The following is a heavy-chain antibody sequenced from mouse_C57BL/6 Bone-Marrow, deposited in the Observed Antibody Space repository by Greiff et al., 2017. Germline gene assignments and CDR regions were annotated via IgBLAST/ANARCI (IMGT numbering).Heavy chain of an antibody. CDR2: IDPENGDT. V-gene: IGHV14-4*01. J-gene: IGHJ3*01. Sequence: EVQLQQSGAELVRPGASVKLSCTASGFNIKDDYMHWVKQRPEQGLEWIGWIDPENGDTEYASKFQGKATITADTSSNTAYLQLSSLTSEDTAVYYCTTSYYGSSFLAYWGQGTLVTVSA. CDR1: GFNIKDDY. CDR3: TTSYYGSSFLAY. D-gene: IGHD1-1*01.